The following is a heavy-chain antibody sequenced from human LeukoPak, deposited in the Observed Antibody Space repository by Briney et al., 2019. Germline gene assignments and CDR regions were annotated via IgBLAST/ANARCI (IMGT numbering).Heavy chain of an antibody. D-gene: IGHD1-26*01. CDR3: ARGPSIVGATFFDY. J-gene: IGHJ4*02. Sequence: PSETLSLTCAVYGGSFSGYYWSWIRQPPGKGLEWIGEINHSGSTNYNPSLKSRVTISVDTSKNQFSLKLSSVTAADTAVYYCARGPSIVGATFFDYWGQGTLVTVSS. CDR1: GGSFSGYY. V-gene: IGHV4-34*01. CDR2: INHSGST.